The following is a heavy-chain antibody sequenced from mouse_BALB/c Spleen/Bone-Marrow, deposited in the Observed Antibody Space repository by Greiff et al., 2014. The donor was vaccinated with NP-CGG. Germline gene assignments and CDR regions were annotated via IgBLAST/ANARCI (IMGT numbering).Heavy chain of an antibody. D-gene: IGHD1-1*02. CDR1: GFTFSDFY. V-gene: IGHV5-4*02. CDR3: ARSGERYGAMDY. CDR2: ISDGGTYT. J-gene: IGHJ4*01. Sequence: VQLKESGGDLVKPGGSLKLSCAASGFTFSDFYMFWFRQTPEKRLEWVATISDGGTYTYYPDSVKGRFTISRDNAKNNLYLQMSSLKSEDTAMYYCARSGERYGAMDYWVKEPQSPSPQ.